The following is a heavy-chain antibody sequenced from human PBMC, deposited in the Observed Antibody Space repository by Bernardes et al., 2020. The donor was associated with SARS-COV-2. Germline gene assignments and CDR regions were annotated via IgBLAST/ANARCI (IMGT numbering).Heavy chain of an antibody. CDR3: ARDYGLHDYGETDY. Sequence: GGSLRLSCAASGFTFSSYGMHWVRQAPGKGLEWVAVIWYDGSNKYYADSVKGRFTISRDNSKNTLYLQMNSLRAEDTAVYYCARDYGLHDYGETDYWGQGTLVTVSS. CDR2: IWYDGSNK. D-gene: IGHD4-17*01. CDR1: GFTFSSYG. V-gene: IGHV3-33*01. J-gene: IGHJ4*02.